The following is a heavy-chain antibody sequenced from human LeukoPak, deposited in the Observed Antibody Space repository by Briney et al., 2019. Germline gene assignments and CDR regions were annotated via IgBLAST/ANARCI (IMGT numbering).Heavy chain of an antibody. D-gene: IGHD3-3*01. CDR1: GFTFGDYI. Sequence: GGSLRLSCTASGFTFGDYIMSWVRQAPGKGLEWVSFIRSKVYDGTTEYAASVKGRFTISRDDSKSIAYLQMNSLKTEDTAVYYCTRDRGVRDGCILEDFDYWGQGTPVTVSS. CDR2: IRSKVYDGTT. CDR3: TRDRGVRDGCILEDFDY. V-gene: IGHV3-49*04. J-gene: IGHJ4*02.